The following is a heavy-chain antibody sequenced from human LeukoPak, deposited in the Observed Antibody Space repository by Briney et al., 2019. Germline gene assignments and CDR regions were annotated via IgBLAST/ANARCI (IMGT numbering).Heavy chain of an antibody. CDR2: ISYDGSNK. D-gene: IGHD4-17*01. CDR3: ARDSERRPTVRPGPNMDV. Sequence: QPGRSLRLSCAASGFTFSSYAMHWVRQAPGKGLEWVAVISYDGSNKYYADSVKGRFTISRDNSKNTLYLQMNSLRAEDTAVYYCARDSERRPTVRPGPNMDVWGQGTTVTVSS. V-gene: IGHV3-30-3*01. CDR1: GFTFSSYA. J-gene: IGHJ6*02.